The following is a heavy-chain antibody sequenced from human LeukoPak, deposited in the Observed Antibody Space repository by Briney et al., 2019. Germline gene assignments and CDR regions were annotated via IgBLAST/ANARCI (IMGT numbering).Heavy chain of an antibody. CDR2: ISYDGSNK. CDR1: GFTFSSYA. CDR3: TRDREGTDY. V-gene: IGHV3-30-3*01. J-gene: IGHJ4*02. D-gene: IGHD1-26*01. Sequence: GGSLRLSCAASGFTFSSYAMHWVRQAPGKGLEWVAVISYDGSNKYYADSVKGRFTISRDNSKNTLYLQMNSLRAEDTAVYYCTRDREGTDYWGQGTLVTVSS.